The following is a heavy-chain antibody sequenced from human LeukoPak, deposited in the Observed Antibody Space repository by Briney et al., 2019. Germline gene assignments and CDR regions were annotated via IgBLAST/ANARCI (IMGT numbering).Heavy chain of an antibody. J-gene: IGHJ6*02. CDR1: GYTFTSYG. CDR3: ARRDCSSSSCPYYYYYMDV. CDR2: ISAYNGNT. Sequence: ASVKVSCKASGYTFTSYGISWVRQAPGQGLEWMGWISAYNGNTNYAQKLQGRVTMTTDTSTSTAYMELRSLTSDDTAVYYCARRDCSSSSCPYYYYYMDVWGQGTTVTVSS. D-gene: IGHD2-2*01. V-gene: IGHV1-18*01.